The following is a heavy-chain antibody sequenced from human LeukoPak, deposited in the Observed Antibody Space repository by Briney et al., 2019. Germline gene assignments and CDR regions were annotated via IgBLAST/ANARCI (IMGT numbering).Heavy chain of an antibody. CDR1: GGSFGGYY. CDR3: ARGGPYDILTGYDFDY. J-gene: IGHJ4*02. V-gene: IGHV4-34*01. Sequence: PSETLSLTCAVYGGSFGGYYWSWIRQPPGKGLEWIGEINHSGSTNYNPSLKSRVTISVDTSKNQFSLKLSSVTAADTAVYYCARGGPYDILTGYDFDYWGQGTLVTVSS. CDR2: INHSGST. D-gene: IGHD3-9*01.